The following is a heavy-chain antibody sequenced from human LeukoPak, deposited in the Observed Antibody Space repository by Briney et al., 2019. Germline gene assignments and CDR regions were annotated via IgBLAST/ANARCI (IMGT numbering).Heavy chain of an antibody. CDR1: GFTFSSYT. V-gene: IGHV3-48*04. J-gene: IGHJ6*03. CDR3: AKAGYSSGWYTYYYYYYMDV. CDR2: IGSSVSTI. D-gene: IGHD6-19*01. Sequence: GGSLRLSCAASGFTFSSYTMNWVRQAPGKGLEWVSYIGSSVSTIYYADSVKGRFTISRDNSKNSLYLQMNSLRTEDTALYYCAKAGYSSGWYTYYYYYYMDVWGKGTTVTVSS.